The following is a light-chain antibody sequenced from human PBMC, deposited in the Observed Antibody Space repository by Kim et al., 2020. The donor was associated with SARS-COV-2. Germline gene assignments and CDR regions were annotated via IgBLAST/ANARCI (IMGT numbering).Light chain of an antibody. V-gene: IGLV3-21*04. CDR3: QVWDSSSDHRV. CDR2: YDT. Sequence: YELTQPPSVSVAPGQTARITCGGYNIGSKIVHWYQQKPGQAPVLVIYYDTDRPSGILERFSGSNSGNTATLTVSRVGVGDEADYYCQVWDSSSDHRVFGGGTQLTVL. CDR1: NIGSKI. J-gene: IGLJ3*02.